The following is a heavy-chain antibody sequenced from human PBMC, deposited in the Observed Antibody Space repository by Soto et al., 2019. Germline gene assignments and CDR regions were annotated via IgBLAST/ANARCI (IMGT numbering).Heavy chain of an antibody. V-gene: IGHV1-3*05. J-gene: IGHJ4*02. Sequence: QVQLVQSGAEEKKPGASVQVSCKASGYTFTGYAIQWVRQAPGQSLEWMGWINAGNDHTRYSQKYQDRVTITRDASARTAYMELYTLRSEDTAVYYCARAIWYRGSYYFDSWGQGTLVTVSS. D-gene: IGHD1-26*01. CDR1: GYTFTGYA. CDR2: INAGNDHT. CDR3: ARAIWYRGSYYFDS.